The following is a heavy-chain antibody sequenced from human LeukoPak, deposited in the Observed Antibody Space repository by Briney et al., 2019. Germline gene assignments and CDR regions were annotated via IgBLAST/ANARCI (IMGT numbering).Heavy chain of an antibody. V-gene: IGHV3-33*01. CDR2: IWYDGSNK. CDR3: ARDRSVRYFDL. D-gene: IGHD3-3*01. Sequence: QSGWSLRLSCAASGFTFRNYGMHWVRQAPGKGLEWVAVIWYDGSNKYYADSVKGRFTMSRDNFKNTLFLQMNSLRVDDTAVYYCARDRSVRYFDLWGRGTLVTVSS. J-gene: IGHJ2*01. CDR1: GFTFRNYG.